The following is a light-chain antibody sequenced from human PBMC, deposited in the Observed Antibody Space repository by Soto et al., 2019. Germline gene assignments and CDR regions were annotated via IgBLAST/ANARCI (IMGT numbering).Light chain of an antibody. Sequence: QSVLTQPASVSGSPGQSITISCTGTSSDVGGYNYVSWYQQHPGKAPKLMIYDVSNRPSGVSNRFSGSKSGNTASLTISGLQAEDEADYYCSSYTSISTFHVVFGGGTKVTLL. V-gene: IGLV2-14*01. J-gene: IGLJ2*01. CDR2: DVS. CDR3: SSYTSISTFHVV. CDR1: SSDVGGYNY.